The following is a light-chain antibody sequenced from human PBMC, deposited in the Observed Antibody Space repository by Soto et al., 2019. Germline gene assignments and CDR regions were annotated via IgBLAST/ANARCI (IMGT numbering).Light chain of an antibody. CDR3: QQYGNSPIT. J-gene: IGKJ5*01. CDR2: GAS. V-gene: IGKV3-20*01. Sequence: EIVLTQSPATLSLSPGERATLSCRASQSVISTYLAWYQQKPGQAPRLLIYGASSRTTGIPDRFSGSGSGTNFTLTISRLEPEDFAVYYCQQYGNSPITCGQGTRLEIK. CDR1: QSVISTY.